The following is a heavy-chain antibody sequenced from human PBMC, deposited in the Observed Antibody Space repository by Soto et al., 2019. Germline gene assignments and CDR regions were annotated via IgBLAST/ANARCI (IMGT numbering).Heavy chain of an antibody. Sequence: SETLSLTCAVSGYSISSSNWWGWIRQPPGKGLEWIGYIYYSGTTYYNPSLKSRVTMSVDTSKNQFSLKLTSVTAVDTAVYYCARGTYNRSPPGYWGQGTLVTVSS. CDR1: GYSISSSNW. V-gene: IGHV4-28*03. J-gene: IGHJ4*02. D-gene: IGHD6-13*01. CDR3: ARGTYNRSPPGY. CDR2: IYYSGTT.